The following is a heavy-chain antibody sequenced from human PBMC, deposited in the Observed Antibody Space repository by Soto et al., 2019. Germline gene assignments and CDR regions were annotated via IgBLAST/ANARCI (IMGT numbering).Heavy chain of an antibody. Sequence: QVQLVESGGGVVQPGRSLRLSCAASGFTFSSYGMHWVRQAPGKGLEWVAVIWYDGSNKSYADAVKGRFTISRDNSKNTLYLQMISMRDADTAVYYCARDSGWYNWGQGTLVTVSS. V-gene: IGHV3-33*01. D-gene: IGHD6-19*01. CDR2: IWYDGSNK. J-gene: IGHJ4*02. CDR3: ARDSGWYN. CDR1: GFTFSSYG.